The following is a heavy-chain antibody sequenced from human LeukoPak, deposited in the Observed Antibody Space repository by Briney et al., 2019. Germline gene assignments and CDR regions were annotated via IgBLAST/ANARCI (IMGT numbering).Heavy chain of an antibody. V-gene: IGHV3-30*02. D-gene: IGHD3-22*01. CDR1: GFTFSSYG. CDR3: AKETIDSRAGYFDY. CDR2: MRYDGSNK. Sequence: PGGSLRLSCAASGFTFSSYGMHWVRQAPGKGLEWVAFMRYDGSNKYYADSVKGRFTISRDNSKNTLYLQMNSLRAEDTAVYYCAKETIDSRAGYFDYWGQGTLVTVSS. J-gene: IGHJ4*02.